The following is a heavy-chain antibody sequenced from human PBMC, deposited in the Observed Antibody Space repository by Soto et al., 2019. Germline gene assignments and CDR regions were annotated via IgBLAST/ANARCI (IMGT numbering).Heavy chain of an antibody. Sequence: QVQLVQSGAEVKKPESSVKVSCKAPGGTFSTYAISWVRQAPGQGLEWMGGIIPMFGTANYAQRFQDRVTTAADESTSIAYMELSSLRSEDTAVYFCASGIQLWLRRINNGYSGWGQGTLVTVSS. CDR1: GGTFSTYA. J-gene: IGHJ4*02. D-gene: IGHD5-18*01. V-gene: IGHV1-69*12. CDR2: IIPMFGTA. CDR3: ASGIQLWLRRINNGYSG.